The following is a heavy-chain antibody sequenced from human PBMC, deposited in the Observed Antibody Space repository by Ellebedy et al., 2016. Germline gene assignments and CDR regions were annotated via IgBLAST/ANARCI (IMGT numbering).Heavy chain of an antibody. CDR2: IWYDGSNK. Sequence: GESLKISXAASGFTFSSYGMHWVRQAPGKGLEWVTFIWYDGSNKYYADSVKGRFTISRDNSKNTLYLQMNSLRAEDTAVYYCAKESSGSYELDYWGQGTLVTVSS. CDR3: AKESSGSYELDY. D-gene: IGHD1-26*01. V-gene: IGHV3-30*02. J-gene: IGHJ4*02. CDR1: GFTFSSYG.